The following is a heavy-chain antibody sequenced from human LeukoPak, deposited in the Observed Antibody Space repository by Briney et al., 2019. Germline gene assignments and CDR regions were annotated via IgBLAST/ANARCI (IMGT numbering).Heavy chain of an antibody. CDR2: ISSSSSYI. J-gene: IGHJ4*02. CDR1: GSTFSSYS. V-gene: IGHV3-21*01. D-gene: IGHD3-22*01. Sequence: AGGSLRLSCAASGSTFSSYSMNWVRQAPGKGLEWVSSISSSSSYIYYADSVKGRFTISRDNAKNSLYLQMNSLRAEDTAVYYCARGTDYDSSGYCTYWGQGTLVTVSS. CDR3: ARGTDYDSSGYCTY.